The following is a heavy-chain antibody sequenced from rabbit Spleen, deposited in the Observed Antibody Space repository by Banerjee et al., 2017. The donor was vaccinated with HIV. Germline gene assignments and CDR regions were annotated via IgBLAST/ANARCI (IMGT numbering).Heavy chain of an antibody. CDR1: GFSFSSSYW. CDR2: INVYTGKP. Sequence: QQQLVESGGGLVQPEGSLTLTCTASGFSFSSSYWICWVRQAPGKGLQWIACINVYTGKPVYATWAKGRFTISRTSSTTVTLQMTSLTAADTATYFCARDLTSVVGWNFNLWGQGTLVTVS. J-gene: IGHJ4*01. V-gene: IGHV1S45*01. D-gene: IGHD1-1*01. CDR3: ARDLTSVVGWNFNL.